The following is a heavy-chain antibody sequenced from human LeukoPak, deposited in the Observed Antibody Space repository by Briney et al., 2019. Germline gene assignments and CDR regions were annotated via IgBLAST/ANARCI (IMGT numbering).Heavy chain of an antibody. Sequence: GGSLRLSCAASGFTFSSYAMSWVRQAPGKGLEWVSAISGSGGSTYYVDSVKGRFTISRDNSKNTLYLQMNSLRAEDTAVYYCASLGYGDFWSRHWGQGTLVTVSS. D-gene: IGHD3-3*01. CDR1: GFTFSSYA. V-gene: IGHV3-23*01. CDR3: ASLGYGDFWSRH. CDR2: ISGSGGST. J-gene: IGHJ4*02.